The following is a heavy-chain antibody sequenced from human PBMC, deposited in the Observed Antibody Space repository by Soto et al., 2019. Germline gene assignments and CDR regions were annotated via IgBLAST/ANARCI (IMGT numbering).Heavy chain of an antibody. CDR1: GFTFRGYA. CDR3: ARQGGSSGIWYFDY. V-gene: IGHV3-30*04. D-gene: IGHD6-6*01. CDR2: TSYDENYK. J-gene: IGHJ4*02. Sequence: QVQLVESGGGVVQPGRSLRLSCAASGFTFRGYAMHWVRQAPGKGLEWVAATSYDENYKYYADSVKGRFTISRDNSKNTLFLQMNSLRTEDTAVYYCARQGGSSGIWYFDYWGQGSLVTVSS.